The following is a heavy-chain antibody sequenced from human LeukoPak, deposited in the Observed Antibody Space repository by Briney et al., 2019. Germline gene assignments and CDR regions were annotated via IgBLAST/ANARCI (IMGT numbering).Heavy chain of an antibody. CDR2: IIPIFGTA. J-gene: IGHJ6*03. CDR1: VRTFSNYV. CDR3: ARDDCSSISCYHTRYSYMDV. Sequence: SVKVSCQASVRTFSNYVISWVRQARGQGLEWMGGIIPIFGTANYAQKLQGRVTITANESTSTAYMELSNLRSEDTAVYYCARDDCSSISCYHTRYSYMDVWGKGTTVTVSS. V-gene: IGHV1-69*13. D-gene: IGHD2-2*01.